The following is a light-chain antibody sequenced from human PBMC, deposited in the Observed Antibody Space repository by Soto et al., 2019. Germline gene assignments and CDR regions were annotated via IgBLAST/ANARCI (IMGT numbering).Light chain of an antibody. CDR1: QSISSW. V-gene: IGKV1-5*01. Sequence: DIQMTQSPSTLSASVGDRVTITCRASQSISSWLAWYQQKPGKAPKLLIYDASSLESGVPSRFSGSGSGTEFTLTISSLQTDDFATYYGQQYNSYPTFGHGTKVDIK. CDR2: DAS. J-gene: IGKJ3*01. CDR3: QQYNSYPT.